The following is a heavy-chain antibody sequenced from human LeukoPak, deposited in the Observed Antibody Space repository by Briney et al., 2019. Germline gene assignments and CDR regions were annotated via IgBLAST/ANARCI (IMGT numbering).Heavy chain of an antibody. CDR1: GGSFSGYD. CDR3: ARGRGPSWRLLYYYYYMDV. D-gene: IGHD2-21*02. V-gene: IGHV4-34*01. J-gene: IGHJ6*03. CDR2: INHSGST. Sequence: SETLSLTCAVYGGSFSGYDWSWIRQPPGKGLEWIGEINHSGSTNYNPSLKSRVTISVDTSKNQFSLKLSSVTAADTAVYYCARGRGPSWRLLYYYYYMDVWGKGTTVTVSS.